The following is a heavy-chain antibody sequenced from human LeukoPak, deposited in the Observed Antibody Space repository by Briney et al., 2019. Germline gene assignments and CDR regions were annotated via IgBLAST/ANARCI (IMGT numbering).Heavy chain of an antibody. CDR3: TRGREMSGGTSLSGY. CDR1: GYTFSGYY. J-gene: IGHJ4*02. V-gene: IGHV1-2*02. CDR2: INPNSGDT. Sequence: ASVNVSCKASGYTFSGYYIHWIRQAPGQGLEWMGWINPNSGDTSYAQKFQGRVTMTRDTSISTVYMELSGLGSDDSAVYYCTRGREMSGGTSLSGYWGQGTLVTVSS. D-gene: IGHD2-8*02.